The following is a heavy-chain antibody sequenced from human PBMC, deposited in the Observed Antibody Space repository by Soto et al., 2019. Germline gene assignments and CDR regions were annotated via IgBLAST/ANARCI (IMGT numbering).Heavy chain of an antibody. CDR3: AKDVGGYSSAKYYFDY. D-gene: IGHD6-19*01. V-gene: IGHV3-30*18. CDR2: IFYDGSNK. CDR1: GFTFSSYG. J-gene: IGHJ4*02. Sequence: QVQLVESGGGVVQPGRSLRLSCAASGFTFSSYGMHWVRQAPGKGLESLAVIFYDGSNKYYADSVKGRFTISRDNSKNTLYLQMNSLRPEDTAVYYCAKDVGGYSSAKYYFDYWGQGTLVTVSS.